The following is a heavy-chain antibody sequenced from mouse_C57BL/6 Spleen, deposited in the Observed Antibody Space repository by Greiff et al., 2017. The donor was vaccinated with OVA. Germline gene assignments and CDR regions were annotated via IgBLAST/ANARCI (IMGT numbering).Heavy chain of an antibody. J-gene: IGHJ1*03. Sequence: QVQLQQSGAELVKPGASVKMSCKASGYTFTSYWITWVKQRPGQGLEWIGDIYPGSGSTNYNEKFKSKATLTVDTSSSTAYMQLSSLTSEDSAVYYCARGDYYGSSNWYFDVGGTGTTVTVSS. V-gene: IGHV1-55*01. CDR2: IYPGSGST. D-gene: IGHD1-1*01. CDR3: ARGDYYGSSNWYFDV. CDR1: GYTFTSYW.